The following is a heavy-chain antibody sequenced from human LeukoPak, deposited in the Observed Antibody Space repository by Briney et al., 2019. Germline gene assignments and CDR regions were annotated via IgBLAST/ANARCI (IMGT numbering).Heavy chain of an antibody. J-gene: IGHJ4*02. Sequence: GGSLRLSCTASGFSLSGYWMHWVRQAPGKGLEWVAVIWYDGSNKYYADSVKGRFTISRDNSKNTLYLQMNSLRAEDTAVYYCAREGYDPCLDYWGQGTLVTVSS. D-gene: IGHD3-22*01. CDR3: AREGYDPCLDY. CDR2: IWYDGSNK. V-gene: IGHV3-33*08. CDR1: GFSLSGYW.